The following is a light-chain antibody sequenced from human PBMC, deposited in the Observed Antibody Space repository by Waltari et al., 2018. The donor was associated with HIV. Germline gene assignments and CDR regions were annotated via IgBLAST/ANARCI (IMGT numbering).Light chain of an antibody. V-gene: IGKV3-15*01. CDR3: QQYNNWPLT. Sequence: EIVMTQSPATLSVSPGERATLSCRASQSVTSNLAWYQQRPGQAPRLLIYGASTRANGIPARFSGSGSEAEFTLTISSLESEEFAEYDCQQYNNWPLTFGGGTKVEIK. CDR1: QSVTSN. CDR2: GAS. J-gene: IGKJ4*02.